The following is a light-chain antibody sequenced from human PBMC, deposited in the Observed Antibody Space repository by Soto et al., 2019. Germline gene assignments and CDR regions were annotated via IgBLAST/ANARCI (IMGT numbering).Light chain of an antibody. Sequence: ERVMTQSTVTLSVSPGERVTLSCRASQSVSSNLAWYQQKPGQAPSLLIYGAFTRATGIPARFSGTGSGTEFTLTISSLQSEDFALYYCQQYNDWPLTFGQGTKVE. CDR2: GAF. CDR3: QQYNDWPLT. J-gene: IGKJ1*01. CDR1: QSVSSN. V-gene: IGKV3-15*01.